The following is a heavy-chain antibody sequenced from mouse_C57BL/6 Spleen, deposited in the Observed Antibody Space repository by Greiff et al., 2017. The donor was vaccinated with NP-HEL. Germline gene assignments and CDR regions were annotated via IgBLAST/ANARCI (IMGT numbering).Heavy chain of an antibody. CDR1: GYTFTSYW. CDR3: TRKLRGLDY. V-gene: IGHV1-69*01. CDR2: IDPSDGYT. D-gene: IGHD4-1*01. J-gene: IGHJ2*01. Sequence: QVQLQQPGAELVMPGASVKLSCKASGYTFTSYWMHWVKQRPGQGLEWIGVIDPSDGYTNYTQKFKGKSTLTVDKSSSTAYMQLSSLTSEDSAVYYSTRKLRGLDYWGQGTTLTVSS.